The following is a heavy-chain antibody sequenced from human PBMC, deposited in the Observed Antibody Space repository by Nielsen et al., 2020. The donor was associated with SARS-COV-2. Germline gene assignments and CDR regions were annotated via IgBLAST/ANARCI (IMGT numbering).Heavy chain of an antibody. Sequence: SETLSLTCTVSGGSIGSYYWSWIRQPPGKGLEWIGYIYYGGSTNYNPSLKSRVTISVDTSKSQFSLKLTSLTSADTAVYYCARYRYSGDFDSWGQGTLVTVSS. CDR2: IYYGGST. V-gene: IGHV4-59*01. CDR3: ARYRYSGDFDS. D-gene: IGHD1-26*01. J-gene: IGHJ4*02. CDR1: GGSIGSYY.